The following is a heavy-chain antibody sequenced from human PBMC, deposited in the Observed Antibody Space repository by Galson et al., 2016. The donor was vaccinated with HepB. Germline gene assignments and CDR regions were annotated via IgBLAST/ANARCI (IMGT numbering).Heavy chain of an antibody. J-gene: IGHJ6*02. CDR1: GYSFTNYW. CDR2: IDPTDSQT. CDR3: SRLDSSTYYGGYYGMDV. D-gene: IGHD3-22*01. V-gene: IGHV5-10-1*01. Sequence: QSGAEVKKPGGSLRISCKASGYSFTNYWINWVRQMPGKGLQWMGRIDPTDSQTNYSPSFQGHVTISADKSISTAYLQWSSLKASDTALYYCSRLDSSTYYGGYYGMDVWGQGTTVTVSS.